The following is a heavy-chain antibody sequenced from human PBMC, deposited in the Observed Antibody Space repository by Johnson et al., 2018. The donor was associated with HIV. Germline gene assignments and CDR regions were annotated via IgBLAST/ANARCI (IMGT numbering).Heavy chain of an antibody. J-gene: IGHJ3*02. CDR2: ISYDGSNK. CDR3: AKDIVGATTGLDAFDI. V-gene: IGHV3-30-3*01. Sequence: QVQLVESGGGVVQPGRSLRLSCAASGFTFSSYAMHWVRQAPGKGLEWVAVISYDGSNKYYADSVKGRFTISRDNSKNTFYLQMNSLRVEDTAVYYCAKDIVGATTGLDAFDIWGQGTMVTVSS. D-gene: IGHD1-26*01. CDR1: GFTFSSYA.